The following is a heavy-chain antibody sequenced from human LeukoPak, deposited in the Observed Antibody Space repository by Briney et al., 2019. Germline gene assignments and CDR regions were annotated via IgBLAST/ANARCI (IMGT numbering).Heavy chain of an antibody. Sequence: SETLSLTCTVSGYSISSGYYWGWIRQPPGKGLEWIGSIYHSGSTYYNPSLKSRVTISVDTSKNQFSLKLSSVTAADTAVYYCARDVGYSGSYYDYWGQGTLVTVSS. CDR1: GYSISSGYY. CDR2: IYHSGST. CDR3: ARDVGYSGSYYDY. J-gene: IGHJ4*02. D-gene: IGHD1-26*01. V-gene: IGHV4-38-2*02.